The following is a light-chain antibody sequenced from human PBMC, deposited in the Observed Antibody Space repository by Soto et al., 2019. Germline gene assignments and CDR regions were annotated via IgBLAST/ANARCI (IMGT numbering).Light chain of an antibody. Sequence: QSVLTQPPSVSGAPGQRVTISCTGSSSNIGAGYDVHWYQQLPGTAPKLLIYANKNRPAGVPDRFSASKSGTSASLAITGLQAEDEADYYCQSYDTSLSGYVFGTGTMLTVL. CDR1: SSNIGAGYD. CDR2: ANK. CDR3: QSYDTSLSGYV. V-gene: IGLV1-40*01. J-gene: IGLJ1*01.